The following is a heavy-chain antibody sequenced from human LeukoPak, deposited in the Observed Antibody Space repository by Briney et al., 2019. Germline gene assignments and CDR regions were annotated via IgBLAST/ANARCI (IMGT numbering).Heavy chain of an antibody. Sequence: PSETLSLTCTVSGGSISSYCWSWIRQPPGKGLEWIGYIYYSGSTNYNPSLKSRVTISVDTSKNQFSLKLSSVTAADTAVYYCAGELVASKSSGYYYYMDVWAKETTVTVSS. CDR3: AGELVASKSSGYYYYMDV. D-gene: IGHD6-6*01. CDR1: GGSISSYC. V-gene: IGHV4-59*01. J-gene: IGHJ6*03. CDR2: IYYSGST.